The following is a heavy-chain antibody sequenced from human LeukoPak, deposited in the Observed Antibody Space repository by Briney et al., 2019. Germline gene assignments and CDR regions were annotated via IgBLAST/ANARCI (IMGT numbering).Heavy chain of an antibody. CDR1: GFTFSSYS. CDR2: ISSSSSYI. Sequence: GGSLRLSCAASGFTFSSYSMNWVRQAPGKGLEWVSSISSSSSYIYYADSVKGRFIISRDNAKNSLYLQMNSLRAEDTAVYYCARTEYSSGWYWDFDYWGQGTLVTVSS. D-gene: IGHD6-19*01. J-gene: IGHJ4*02. CDR3: ARTEYSSGWYWDFDY. V-gene: IGHV3-21*01.